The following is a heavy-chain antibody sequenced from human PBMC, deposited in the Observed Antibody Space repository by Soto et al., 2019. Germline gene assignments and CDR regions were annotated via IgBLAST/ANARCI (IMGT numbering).Heavy chain of an antibody. CDR2: IIPIFGTA. J-gene: IGHJ6*02. V-gene: IGHV1-69*01. CDR1: GGTFSSYA. Sequence: QVQLVQSGAEVKKPGSSVKVSCKASGGTFSSYAISWVRQAPGQGLEWMGGIIPIFGTANYAQKFQGRVTITADESTSTAYMELSSLRAEDTAVYYCARMEWIAARGGYYCGMYVWGQGTTGTVSS. CDR3: ARMEWIAARGGYYCGMYV. D-gene: IGHD6-6*01.